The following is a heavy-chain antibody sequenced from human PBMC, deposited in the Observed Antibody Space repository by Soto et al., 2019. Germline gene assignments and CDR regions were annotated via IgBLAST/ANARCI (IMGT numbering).Heavy chain of an antibody. V-gene: IGHV1-3*04. Sequence: ASVKVSCKASGYTFTSYAMHWVRQAPGQRLEWMGWINTGNGNTKYSQKFQGRVTITRDTSASTAYMELSSLRSEDTAVYYCARGPWSGGSPQYYFDYWGQGTLVTVSS. J-gene: IGHJ4*02. CDR2: INTGNGNT. CDR1: GYTFTSYA. CDR3: ARGPWSGGSPQYYFDY. D-gene: IGHD2-15*01.